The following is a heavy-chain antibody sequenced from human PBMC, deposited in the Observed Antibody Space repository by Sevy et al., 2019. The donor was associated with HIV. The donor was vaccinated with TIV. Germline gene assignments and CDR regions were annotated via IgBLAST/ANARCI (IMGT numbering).Heavy chain of an antibody. J-gene: IGHJ4*02. CDR2: IFSSVST. Sequence: GGSLRLSCAISGFPVNARNIIWVRQAQGKGLGWVSVIFSSVSTYYADPAKGRFTISRDNSKNTVDLQMNSVRAEDTAVYYCVSLFLSYRSGWSYFDYWGQGTLVTVSS. CDR1: GFPVNARN. D-gene: IGHD6-19*01. CDR3: VSLFLSYRSGWSYFDY. V-gene: IGHV3-66*02.